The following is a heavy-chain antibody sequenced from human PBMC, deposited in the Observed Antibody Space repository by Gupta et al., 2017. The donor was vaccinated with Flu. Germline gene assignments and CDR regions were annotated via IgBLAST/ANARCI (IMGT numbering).Heavy chain of an antibody. J-gene: IGHJ4*02. CDR1: GDSFSTFA. V-gene: IGHV1-69*01. CDR3: ARESPCGGDCYFFDS. D-gene: IGHD2-21*02. CDR2: ILPVLPAA. Sequence: QVQLVQSGAEVKKPGSSVTVSCEASGDSFSTFAITWVRQAPGQGFEWMGDILPVLPAANYAQKFQDRVTLSADESTSTAYMELSSLTPEDTAVYYCARESPCGGDCYFFDSWGQGTLVTVS.